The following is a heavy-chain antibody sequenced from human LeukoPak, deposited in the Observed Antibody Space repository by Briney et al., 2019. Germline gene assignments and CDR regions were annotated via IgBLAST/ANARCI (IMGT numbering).Heavy chain of an antibody. J-gene: IGHJ2*01. Sequence: SETLSLTCTVSGGSISSSSYYWGWIRQPPGKGLEWIGSIYYSGSTNYNPSLKSRVTISVDTSKNQFSLKLSSVTAADTAVYYCARGVRTVTGLWGRGTLVTVSS. V-gene: IGHV4-39*07. D-gene: IGHD4-17*01. CDR1: GGSISSSSYY. CDR2: IYYSGST. CDR3: ARGVRTVTGL.